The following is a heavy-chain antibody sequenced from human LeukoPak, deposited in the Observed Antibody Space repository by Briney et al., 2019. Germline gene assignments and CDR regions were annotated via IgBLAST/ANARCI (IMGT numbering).Heavy chain of an antibody. Sequence: QAGGSLRLSCAASGFTFSSYEMNWVRQAPGKGLEWVSYISSSGSTIYYADSVKGRFTISRDNAKNSLYLQMNSLRAEDTAVYYCAKVGETSGSYVLDYWGQGTLVTVSS. D-gene: IGHD1-26*01. CDR1: GFTFSSYE. V-gene: IGHV3-48*03. CDR2: ISSSGSTI. J-gene: IGHJ4*02. CDR3: AKVGETSGSYVLDY.